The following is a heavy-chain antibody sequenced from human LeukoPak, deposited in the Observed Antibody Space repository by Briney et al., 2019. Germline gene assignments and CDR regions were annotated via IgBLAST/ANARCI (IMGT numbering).Heavy chain of an antibody. Sequence: ASVKVSCKASGYTFTSYGINWVRQAPGQGLEWMGWISPYNGNTKYAEKIQRRVTITTDTSTSTAYMELRRLSSDDTAVYYCARDQRGYGDSSGASKWIDPWGQGTLVTVSS. J-gene: IGHJ5*02. D-gene: IGHD4-17*01. V-gene: IGHV1-18*01. CDR1: GYTFTSYG. CDR3: ARDQRGYGDSSGASKWIDP. CDR2: ISPYNGNT.